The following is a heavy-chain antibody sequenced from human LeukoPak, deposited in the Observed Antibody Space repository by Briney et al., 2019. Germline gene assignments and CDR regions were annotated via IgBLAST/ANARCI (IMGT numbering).Heavy chain of an antibody. Sequence: SVKVSRKASGGTFSSYAISWVRQAPGQGLEWMGGIIPIFGTANYAQKFQGRVTITADKSTSTAYMELSSLRSEDTAVYYCARDEWSAAAGTSYNWFDPWGQGTLVTVSS. V-gene: IGHV1-69*06. CDR1: GGTFSSYA. CDR3: ARDEWSAAAGTSYNWFDP. CDR2: IIPIFGTA. J-gene: IGHJ5*02. D-gene: IGHD6-13*01.